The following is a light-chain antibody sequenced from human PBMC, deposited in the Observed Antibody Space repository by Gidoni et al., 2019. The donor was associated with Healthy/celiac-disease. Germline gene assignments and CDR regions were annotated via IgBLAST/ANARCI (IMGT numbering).Light chain of an antibody. Sequence: SSELTQDPAVSVALGQTVTITCQGDSLRSYYAAWFQQKPGQAPVLIIYGKNNRPSVIPDRFSGSSSGKTASLTIAGAQVEDEADYYCDSRDTSGNHVLFGGGTKLTVL. J-gene: IGLJ2*01. CDR3: DSRDTSGNHVL. V-gene: IGLV3-19*01. CDR1: SLRSYY. CDR2: GKN.